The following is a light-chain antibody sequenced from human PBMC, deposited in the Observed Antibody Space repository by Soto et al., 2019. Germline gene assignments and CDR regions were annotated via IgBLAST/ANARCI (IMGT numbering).Light chain of an antibody. V-gene: IGLV1-44*01. CDR1: SSNIGTNP. Sequence: QSVLTQPPSASGTPGQGVTVSFSGSSSNIGTNPVDWYQQLPGTAPKLLIFGNDQRPSGVPDRFSGSKSGTSASLAISGLQSEDESDYYCAAWDDSLNGYVFGSGTKVTVL. CDR2: GND. CDR3: AAWDDSLNGYV. J-gene: IGLJ1*01.